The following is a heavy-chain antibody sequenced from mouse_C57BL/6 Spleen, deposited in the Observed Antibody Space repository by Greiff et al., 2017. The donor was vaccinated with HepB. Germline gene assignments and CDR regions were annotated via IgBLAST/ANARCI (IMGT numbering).Heavy chain of an antibody. CDR2: IYPGDGDT. J-gene: IGHJ2*01. CDR1: GYAFSSYW. V-gene: IGHV1-80*01. D-gene: IGHD2-1*01. CDR3: ARGGDGNFYFDY. Sequence: VKLQQSGAELVKPGASVKISCKASGYAFSSYWMNWVKQRPGKGLEWIGQIYPGDGDTNYNGKFKGKATLTADKSSSTAYMQLSSLTSEDSAVYFCARGGDGNFYFDYWGQGTTLTVSS.